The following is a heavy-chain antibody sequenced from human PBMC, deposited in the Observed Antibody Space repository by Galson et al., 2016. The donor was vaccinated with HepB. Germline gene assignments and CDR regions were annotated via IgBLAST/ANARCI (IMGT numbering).Heavy chain of an antibody. V-gene: IGHV4-59*01. CDR1: GGSISSYY. J-gene: IGHJ5*02. CDR2: IYYRGST. Sequence: ETLSLTCTVSGGSISSYYWSWIRQPPGKGLEWIGYIYYRGSTNYNPSLKSRVTISLDTAKNQFSLRLSSGTAAATAVYYCARMTYDSSGYYYVGWFDPWGQGTLVTVSS. CDR3: ARMTYDSSGYYYVGWFDP. D-gene: IGHD3-22*01.